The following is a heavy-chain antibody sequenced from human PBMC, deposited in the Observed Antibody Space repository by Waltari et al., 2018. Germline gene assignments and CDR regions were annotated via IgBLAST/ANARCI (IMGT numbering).Heavy chain of an antibody. CDR3: ARVEGVYPYFDY. Sequence: QVQLQESGPGLVKPSETLSLTCTVSGGSISSYYWSWIRQPPGKGLEWIGYIYYSGSTNYHPSLKSRVTISVDTSKNQFSLKLSSVTAADTAVYYCARVEGVYPYFDYWGQGTLVTVSS. V-gene: IGHV4-59*01. D-gene: IGHD1-1*01. CDR1: GGSISSYY. CDR2: IYYSGST. J-gene: IGHJ4*02.